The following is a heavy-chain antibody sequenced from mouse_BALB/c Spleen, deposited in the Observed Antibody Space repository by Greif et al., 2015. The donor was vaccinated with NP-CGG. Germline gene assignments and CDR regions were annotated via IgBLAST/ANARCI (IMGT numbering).Heavy chain of an antibody. CDR3: ARSTTAPYYFDY. D-gene: IGHD1-2*01. CDR2: INPSTGYT. Sequence: QVQLQQSGAELAKPGASVKMSCKASGYTFTSYWMHWVKQRPGQGLEWIGYINPSTGYTEYNQKFKDKATLTADKSSSTAYMQLSSLTSEDSAVYYCARSTTAPYYFDYWGQGTTLTVSS. J-gene: IGHJ2*01. CDR1: GYTFTSYW. V-gene: IGHV1-7*01.